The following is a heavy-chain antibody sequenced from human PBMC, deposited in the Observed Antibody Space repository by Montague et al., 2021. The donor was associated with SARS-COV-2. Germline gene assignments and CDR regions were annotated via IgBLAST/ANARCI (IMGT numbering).Heavy chain of an antibody. CDR2: IYTSGST. CDR3: ARDVGVPLAPPYSWFDP. V-gene: IGHV4-4*07. Sequence: SETLSLTCSVSGGSISSYYWSWIRQPPGKGLEWIGRIYTSGSTNSNPSLKSRVTMSVDTSKNQFSLKLSSVAAADTAVYYCARDVGVPLAPPYSWFDPWGQGTLVTVSS. J-gene: IGHJ5*02. D-gene: IGHD2-2*01. CDR1: GGSISSYY.